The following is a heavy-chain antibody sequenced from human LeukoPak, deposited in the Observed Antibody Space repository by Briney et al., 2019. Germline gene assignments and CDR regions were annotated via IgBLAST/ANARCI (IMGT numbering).Heavy chain of an antibody. CDR1: GGPISSYY. D-gene: IGHD6-19*01. CDR3: ARDTRGGSGWTGFDY. V-gene: IGHV4-59*01. CDR2: IYYSGST. Sequence: PSETLSLTCTVSGGPISSYYWSWIRQPPGKGLEWIGYIYYSGSTNYNPSLKSRVTISVDTSKNQFSLKLSSVTAADTAVYYCARDTRGGSGWTGFDYWGQGTLVTVSS. J-gene: IGHJ4*02.